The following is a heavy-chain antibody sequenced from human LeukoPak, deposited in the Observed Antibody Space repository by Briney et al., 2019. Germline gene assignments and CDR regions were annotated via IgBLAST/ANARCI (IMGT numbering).Heavy chain of an antibody. CDR2: TYYRSKWYN. CDR3: ARRRIIAARHFDY. D-gene: IGHD6-6*01. Sequence: SQTLSLSCAISGDSVSSKSAAWNWIRQSPSRGLEWLGRTYYRSKWYNDYAVSVKSRISVNPDTTKNQFSLQLSSVTPEDTAVYYCARRRIIAARHFDYWGQGTLVTVSS. V-gene: IGHV6-1*01. J-gene: IGHJ4*02. CDR1: GDSVSSKSAA.